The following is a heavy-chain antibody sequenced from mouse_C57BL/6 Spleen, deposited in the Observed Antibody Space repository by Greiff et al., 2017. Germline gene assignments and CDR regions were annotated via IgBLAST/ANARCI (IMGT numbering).Heavy chain of an antibody. CDR3: AKGDIYYYGSSYGYWYFDV. Sequence: VQLQQSGAELVRPGTSVKVSCKASGYAFTNYLIEWVKQRPGQGLEWIGVINPGSGGTNYNEKFKGKATLTADKSSSTAYMQLSSLTSEDSAVYFGAKGDIYYYGSSYGYWYFDVWGTGTTVTVSS. CDR1: GYAFTNYL. V-gene: IGHV1-54*01. CDR2: INPGSGGT. J-gene: IGHJ1*03. D-gene: IGHD1-1*01.